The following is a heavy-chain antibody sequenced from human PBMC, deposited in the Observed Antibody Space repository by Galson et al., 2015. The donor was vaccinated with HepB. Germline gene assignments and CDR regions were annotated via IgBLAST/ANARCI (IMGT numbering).Heavy chain of an antibody. CDR2: IKKDGIEK. D-gene: IGHD3-10*01. V-gene: IGHV3-7*01. CDR1: GFLFSNYW. CDR3: VRDLASVSPM. J-gene: IGHJ4*02. Sequence: SLRLSCAASGFLFSNYWLSWVRQAPGKGLEWVSNIKKDGIEKSYVGSVKGRFTISRDNAENSVYLQMNSLRVEDTAVYYCVRDLASVSPMWGQGTLVTVSS.